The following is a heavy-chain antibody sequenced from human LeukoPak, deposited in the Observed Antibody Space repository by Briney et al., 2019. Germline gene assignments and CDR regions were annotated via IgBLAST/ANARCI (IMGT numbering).Heavy chain of an antibody. V-gene: IGHV1-69*13. CDR3: ARVIGEGYDYDYYYGMDV. J-gene: IGHJ6*02. CDR2: IIPIFGTA. Sequence: SVTVSFKASGYTFTSYGISWVRQAPGQGLEWMGGIIPIFGTANYAQKFQGRVTITADESTSTAYMELSSLRSEDTAVYYCARVIGEGYDYDYYYGMDVWGQGTTVTVSS. D-gene: IGHD5-12*01. CDR1: GYTFTSYG.